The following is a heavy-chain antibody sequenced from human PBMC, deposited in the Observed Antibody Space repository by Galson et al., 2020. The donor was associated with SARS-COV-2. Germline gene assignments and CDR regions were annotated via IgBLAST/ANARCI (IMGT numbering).Heavy chain of an antibody. CDR2: IDYSGST. V-gene: IGHV4-59*08. CDR3: GRHYSFEP. Sequence: ETSETLSLTCTVSGGSIGSYYWSWIRQPPGKGLEWIGNIDYSGSTNYNPSLKSRVTISIETSKNQFSLKLSSVTAADTAMYYCGRHYSFEPWGQGTLVTVSS. CDR1: GGSIGSYY. D-gene: IGHD2-21*01. J-gene: IGHJ5*02.